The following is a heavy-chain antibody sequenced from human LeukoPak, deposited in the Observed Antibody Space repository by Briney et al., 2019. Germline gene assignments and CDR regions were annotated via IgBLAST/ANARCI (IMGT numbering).Heavy chain of an antibody. CDR2: IKQDGSEK. CDR3: ARTRSSGGLYYFDY. V-gene: IGHV3-7*01. D-gene: IGHD6-6*01. CDR1: GFTLSSYW. J-gene: IGHJ4*02. Sequence: GGSLRLSCAASGFTLSSYWMSCVRQAPGKGLECVANIKQDGSEKYYVDYVKGRFTISRDNAKNSLYLHMNSLRAEDTAVYYCARTRSSGGLYYFDYWGQGTLVTVSS.